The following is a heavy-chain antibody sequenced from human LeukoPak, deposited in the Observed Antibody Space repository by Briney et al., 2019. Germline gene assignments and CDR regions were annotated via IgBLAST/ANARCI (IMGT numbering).Heavy chain of an antibody. V-gene: IGHV4-34*01. CDR2: INHSGST. D-gene: IGHD2-15*01. Sequence: SETLSLTCAVSGGSFSGYYWSWIRQPPGKGLEWIGEINHSGSTNYNPSLKSRVTISVDTSKNQFSLKLSSVTAADTAVYYCARGRWAYCSGGSCYYFDYWGQGTLVTVSS. CDR3: ARGRWAYCSGGSCYYFDY. J-gene: IGHJ4*02. CDR1: GGSFSGYY.